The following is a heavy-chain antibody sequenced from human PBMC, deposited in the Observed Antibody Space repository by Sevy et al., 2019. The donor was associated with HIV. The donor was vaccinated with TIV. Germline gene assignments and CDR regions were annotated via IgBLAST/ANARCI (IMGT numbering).Heavy chain of an antibody. Sequence: GGSLRLSCAASGFTFSSYAMGWVRQAPGKGLEWVSGINASGGTTYYADSVKGRVTISRDNSKNTLYLQMNSLGGEDTAVYYCAKEPGYTSRGYVDYWGQGTLVTVSS. D-gene: IGHD6-13*01. V-gene: IGHV3-23*01. CDR2: INASGGTT. CDR3: AKEPGYTSRGYVDY. J-gene: IGHJ4*02. CDR1: GFTFSSYA.